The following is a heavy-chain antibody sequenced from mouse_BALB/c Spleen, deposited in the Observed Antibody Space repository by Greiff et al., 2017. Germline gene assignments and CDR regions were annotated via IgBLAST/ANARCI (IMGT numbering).Heavy chain of an antibody. Sequence: EVQLQQSGPELVKPGASVKISCKASGYSFTGYFMNWVKQSHGKSLEWIGRINPYNGDTFYNQKFKGRATLNVDKSSSTSHMELLSLTSADSAVYDCEREGHGYYWLAYWGQGTLVTVSA. CDR3: EREGHGYYWLAY. CDR2: INPYNGDT. J-gene: IGHJ3*01. V-gene: IGHV1-37*01. D-gene: IGHD2-3*01. CDR1: GYSFTGYF.